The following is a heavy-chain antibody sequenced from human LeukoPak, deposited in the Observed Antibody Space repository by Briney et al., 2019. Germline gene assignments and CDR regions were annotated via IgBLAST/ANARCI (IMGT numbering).Heavy chain of an antibody. D-gene: IGHD4-17*01. J-gene: IGHJ4*02. CDR1: GFTFSNFA. CDR3: AKDGYGDHTVDY. Sequence: PGRPLRLSCAASGFTFSNFAMHWVRQAPGKGLEGVAIISYDGGNKYYADSAKGRITISRDNSKNMQYLQMNSLRVEVTAMYYCAKDGYGDHTVDYWGQGTQVSVSS. V-gene: IGHV3-30*18. CDR2: ISYDGGNK.